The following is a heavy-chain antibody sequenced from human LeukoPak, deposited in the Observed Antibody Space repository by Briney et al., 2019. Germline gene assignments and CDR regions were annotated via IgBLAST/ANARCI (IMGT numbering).Heavy chain of an antibody. Sequence: PSETLSLTCAVYGGSFSGYYRSWIRQPPGKGLEWIGEINHSGSTNYNPSLKSRVTISVDTSKNQFSLKLSSVTAADTAVYYCARRGIRVYYDSSGYFSWGQGTLVTVSS. D-gene: IGHD3-22*01. CDR2: INHSGST. CDR3: ARRGIRVYYDSSGYFS. V-gene: IGHV4-34*01. J-gene: IGHJ5*02. CDR1: GGSFSGYY.